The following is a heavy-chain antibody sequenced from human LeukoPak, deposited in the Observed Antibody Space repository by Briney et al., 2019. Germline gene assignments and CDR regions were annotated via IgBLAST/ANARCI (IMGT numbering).Heavy chain of an antibody. Sequence: GGSLRLSCAASGFTFSSYGTHWVRQAPGKGLEWVAFIRYDGSNKYYADSVKGRFTISRDNSKNTLYLQMNSLRSEDTAVYYCARGSLRFWKEYYFDYWGQGTLVTVSS. CDR3: ARGSLRFWKEYYFDY. D-gene: IGHD3-3*01. J-gene: IGHJ4*02. CDR2: IRYDGSNK. CDR1: GFTFSSYG. V-gene: IGHV3-30*02.